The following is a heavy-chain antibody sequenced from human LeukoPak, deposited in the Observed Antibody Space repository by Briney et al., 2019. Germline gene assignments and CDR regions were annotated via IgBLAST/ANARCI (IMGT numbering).Heavy chain of an antibody. CDR3: ARGPGC. J-gene: IGHJ4*02. CDR2: ISWNSGSI. D-gene: IGHD1-14*01. V-gene: IGHV3-9*01. Sequence: GRSLRLSCAASGFTFDDYAMHWVRQAPGKGLEWVSGISWNSGSIGYADSVKGRFTISRDNAKNTLYLQMNSLRAEDTAVYYCARGPGCWGQGTLVTVSS. CDR1: GFTFDDYA.